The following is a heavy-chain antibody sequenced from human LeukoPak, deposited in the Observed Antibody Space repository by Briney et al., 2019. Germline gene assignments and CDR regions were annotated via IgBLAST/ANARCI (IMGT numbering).Heavy chain of an antibody. CDR3: ARPHCSSTRCYEGLGY. D-gene: IGHD2-2*01. CDR2: INHSGST. Sequence: SETLSLTCAVYGGSFSGYYWSWIRQPPGKGLEWIGEINHSGSTNYNPSLKSRVTISVDTSKNQFSLKLSSVTAADTAVYYCARPHCSSTRCYEGLGYWGQGTLVTVSS. J-gene: IGHJ4*02. V-gene: IGHV4-34*01. CDR1: GGSFSGYY.